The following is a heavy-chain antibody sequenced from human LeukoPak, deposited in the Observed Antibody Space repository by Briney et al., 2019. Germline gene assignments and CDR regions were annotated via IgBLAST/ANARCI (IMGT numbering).Heavy chain of an antibody. V-gene: IGHV4-34*01. Sequence: SETLSLTCAVYGGSFSGYYWSWIRQPPGKGLEWIGEINHSGSTNYNPSLMSRVTISVDTSKNQFSLKLSSVTAADTAMYYCARLKYYYDSSGLMNNWFDPWGQGTLVTVSS. CDR2: INHSGST. J-gene: IGHJ5*02. CDR3: ARLKYYYDSSGLMNNWFDP. D-gene: IGHD3-22*01. CDR1: GGSFSGYY.